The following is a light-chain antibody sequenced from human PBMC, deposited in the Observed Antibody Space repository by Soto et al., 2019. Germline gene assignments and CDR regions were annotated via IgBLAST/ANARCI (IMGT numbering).Light chain of an antibody. CDR1: SSDVGGYNY. Sequence: QSALTQPASVSGSPGQSITISCTGTSSDVGGYNYVSWYQQYPGKAPKLMIFEVNNRPSGVSNRFSGSKSGNTASLTISGLQDEDEADYYCSSYTSSNTLVFGGGTKVTVL. J-gene: IGLJ2*01. CDR3: SSYTSSNTLV. V-gene: IGLV2-14*01. CDR2: EVN.